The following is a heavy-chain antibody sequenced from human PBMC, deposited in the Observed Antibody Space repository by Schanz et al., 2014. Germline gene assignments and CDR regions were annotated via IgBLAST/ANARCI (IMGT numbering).Heavy chain of an antibody. J-gene: IGHJ6*03. V-gene: IGHV3-21*02. Sequence: EVQLVESGGGLVKPGGSLRLSCAASGFTFSTYYMNWVRQAPGKGLEWVSSISSSSSYISYADSVKGRFTISRDNYKNTLYLQMNSLRAEDTAVYYCARDHQWLARYYMDVWGKGTTVTVSS. CDR1: GFTFSTYY. CDR2: ISSSSSYI. D-gene: IGHD6-19*01. CDR3: ARDHQWLARYYMDV.